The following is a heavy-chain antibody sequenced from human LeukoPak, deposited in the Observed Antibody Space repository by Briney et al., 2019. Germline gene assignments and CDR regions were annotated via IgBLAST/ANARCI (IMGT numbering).Heavy chain of an antibody. D-gene: IGHD3-10*01. CDR3: ASTNYYGSGSECYYYYGMDV. Sequence: ASVKVSCKASGYTFTSYYMHWVRQAPGQGLEWMGIINPSGGSTSYAQKFQGRVTMTRDTSTSTVYMELSSLRSEDTAVYYCASTNYYGSGSECYYYYGMDVWGQGTTVTVSS. V-gene: IGHV1-46*01. CDR2: INPSGGST. J-gene: IGHJ6*02. CDR1: GYTFTSYY.